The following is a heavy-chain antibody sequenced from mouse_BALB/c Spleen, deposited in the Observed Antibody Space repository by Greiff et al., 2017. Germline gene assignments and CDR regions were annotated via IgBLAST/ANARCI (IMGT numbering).Heavy chain of an antibody. CDR3: ARSNGRFDY. J-gene: IGHJ2*01. Sequence: EVKLMESGGDLVKPGGSLKLSCAASGFTFSSYGMSWVRQTPDKRLEWVATISSGGSYTYYPDSVKGRFTISRDNAKNTLYLQMSSLKSEDTAMYYCARSNGRFDYWGQGTTLTVSS. CDR1: GFTFSSYG. CDR2: ISSGGSYT. V-gene: IGHV5-6*01.